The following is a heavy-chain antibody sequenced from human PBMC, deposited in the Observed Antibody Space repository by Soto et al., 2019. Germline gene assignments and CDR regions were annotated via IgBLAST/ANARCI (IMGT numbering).Heavy chain of an antibody. CDR2: INMDGSST. CDR1: GFTFSSDW. Sequence: EVQLVESGGGLVQPGGSLRLSCAASGFTFSSDWMHWVRQAAGKGLVWVSRINMDGSSTNYADSVKGRFTISRDNAKNTLYLQRHSLRAEDTAVYYCARGPRGVYGNDYWGQGALVTVSS. V-gene: IGHV3-74*01. D-gene: IGHD2-8*02. J-gene: IGHJ4*02. CDR3: ARGPRGVYGNDY.